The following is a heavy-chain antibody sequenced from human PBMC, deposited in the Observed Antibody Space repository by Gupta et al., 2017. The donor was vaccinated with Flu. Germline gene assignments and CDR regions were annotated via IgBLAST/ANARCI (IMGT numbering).Heavy chain of an antibody. V-gene: IGHV3-74*01. Sequence: EVHLVESGGGLVQPGGSLRLSCEASGFIFSGYWMHWVRQGPGKGLVWVSRINPDGTITDCADSVRGRFAISSDNAKNTLYLQVNSLTAEDTALDYCERGRRTARRPVDWGQRTLCTVSS. CDR3: ERGRRTARRPVD. CDR1: GFIFSGYW. J-gene: IGHJ4*02. D-gene: IGHD1-1*01. CDR2: INPDGTIT.